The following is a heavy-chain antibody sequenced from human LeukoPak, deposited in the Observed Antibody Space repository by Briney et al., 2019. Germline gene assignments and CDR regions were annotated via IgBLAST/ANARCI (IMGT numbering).Heavy chain of an antibody. V-gene: IGHV4-39*07. CDR3: ARYVVGATGDYYGMDV. D-gene: IGHD1-26*01. CDR1: GGSISSSSYY. J-gene: IGHJ6*02. Sequence: SETLSLTCTVSGGSISSSSYYWGWIRQPPGKGLEWIGSIYYGGSTYYNPSLKSRVTISVDTSKNHFSLKLSSVTAADTAVYYCARYVVGATGDYYGMDVWGQGTTVTVSS. CDR2: IYYGGST.